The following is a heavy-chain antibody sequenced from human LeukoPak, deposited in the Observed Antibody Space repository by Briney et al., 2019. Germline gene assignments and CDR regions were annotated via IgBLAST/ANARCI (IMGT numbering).Heavy chain of an antibody. CDR1: GFTVSSNY. CDR2: IYSGGST. Sequence: GGSLRLSCAASGFTVSSNYMSWVRQAPGKGLELVSVIYSGGSTYYADSVKGRFTISRDNSKNTLYLQMNSLRAEDTAVYYCARVAHYDSSGIGNYWGQGTLVTVSS. CDR3: ARVAHYDSSGIGNY. D-gene: IGHD3-22*01. J-gene: IGHJ4*02. V-gene: IGHV3-53*01.